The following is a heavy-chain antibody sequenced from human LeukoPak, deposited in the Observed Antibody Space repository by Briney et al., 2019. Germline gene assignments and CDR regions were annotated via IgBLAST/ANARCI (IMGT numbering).Heavy chain of an antibody. D-gene: IGHD5-18*01. CDR3: ARVAAGAGYSYGYYYMDV. CDR2: IYYSGST. Sequence: PSETLSLTCTVSGGSISSYYWSWIRQPPGKGLEWIGYIYYSGSTNYNPSLKSRVTISVDTSKNQFSLKLSSVTAADTAVYYCARVAAGAGYSYGYYYMDVWGKGTTVTVSS. CDR1: GGSISSYY. J-gene: IGHJ6*03. V-gene: IGHV4-59*01.